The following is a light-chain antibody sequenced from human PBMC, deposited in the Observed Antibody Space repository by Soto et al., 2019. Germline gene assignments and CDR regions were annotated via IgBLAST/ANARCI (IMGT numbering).Light chain of an antibody. J-gene: IGKJ3*01. V-gene: IGKV3-20*01. CDR3: QQYGISPFT. CDR2: GTS. Sequence: EIVLTQSPDTLSLSPGERATLSCRASQSISNKYLAWYQQKPGQAPRLLIYGTSSRATGIPERFSGSGSGTDFTLTISRLEPEDFAVYYCQQYGISPFTFGPGTKVDVK. CDR1: QSISNKY.